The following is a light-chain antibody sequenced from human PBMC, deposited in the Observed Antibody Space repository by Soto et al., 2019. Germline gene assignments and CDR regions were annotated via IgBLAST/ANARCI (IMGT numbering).Light chain of an antibody. V-gene: IGKV3D-15*01. J-gene: IGKJ1*01. CDR3: QHDNACTWT. Sequence: PGPRLTLSCRASLSIAGYVAWHQKTPGAPPRLIICATSNSVTVVPGRISGSACRTVFTLISRRLPYDYFAFYYCQHDNACTWTFGQGTKVDI. CDR1: LSIAGY. CDR2: ATS.